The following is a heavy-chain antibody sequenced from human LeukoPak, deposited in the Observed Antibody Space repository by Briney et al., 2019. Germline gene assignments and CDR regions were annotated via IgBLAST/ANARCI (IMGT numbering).Heavy chain of an antibody. CDR3: VQDGPLRSDY. CDR2: IFASGST. D-gene: IGHD5/OR15-5a*01. Sequence: SETLSPTCTVSGASISTYYWSWIRQPAGKGLEWIGRIFASGSTNYNPSLKSRIAMSVDTSKNQFSLNLTSVTAADTAMYYCVQDGPLRSDYWGQGTLVTVSS. CDR1: GASISTYY. V-gene: IGHV4-4*07. J-gene: IGHJ4*02.